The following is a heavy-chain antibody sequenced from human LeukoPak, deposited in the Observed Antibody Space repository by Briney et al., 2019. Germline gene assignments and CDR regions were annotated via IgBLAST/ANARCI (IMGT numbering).Heavy chain of an antibody. Sequence: PGGSLRLSCADSEFTLSNYWVHWVRQAPGKGLEWVSRISPEATTINYADSVKGRFTISRDNAKNTLYLQMDSLRAEDTAVYYCARDLHGSRDVWGKGTTVTVSS. CDR2: ISPEATTI. D-gene: IGHD3-10*01. CDR1: EFTLSNYW. V-gene: IGHV3-74*01. CDR3: ARDLHGSRDV. J-gene: IGHJ6*04.